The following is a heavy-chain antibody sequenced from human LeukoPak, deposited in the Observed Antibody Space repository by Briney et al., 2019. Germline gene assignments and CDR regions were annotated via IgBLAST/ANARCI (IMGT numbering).Heavy chain of an antibody. CDR3: AKGTAAYCSGGTCYPLDY. V-gene: IGHV3-23*01. Sequence: PGGSLRLSCAASGFTFSNYAMSWVRQAPGKGLERASAISGSGGGTFYADSVKGRFAISRDNSKNTLYLQMNSLRAEDTAVYYCAKGTAAYCSGGTCYPLDYWGQGTPVTVSS. CDR2: ISGSGGGT. CDR1: GFTFSNYA. J-gene: IGHJ4*02. D-gene: IGHD2-15*01.